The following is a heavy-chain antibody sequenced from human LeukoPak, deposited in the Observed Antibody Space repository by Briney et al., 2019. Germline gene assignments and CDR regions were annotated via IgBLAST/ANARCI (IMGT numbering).Heavy chain of an antibody. V-gene: IGHV3-33*01. D-gene: IGHD6-19*01. CDR3: ARKRGQWVVPDY. CDR2: IWYDGTKE. Sequence: GGSLRLSCAASGFTFSGFGMHWVRQAPGKGLEWVALIWYDGTKEFYADSVKGRFTTSRDNSNNTVYLQMNGLRAEDTAVYYCARKRGQWVVPDYWGQGTLVTVSS. CDR1: GFTFSGFG. J-gene: IGHJ4*02.